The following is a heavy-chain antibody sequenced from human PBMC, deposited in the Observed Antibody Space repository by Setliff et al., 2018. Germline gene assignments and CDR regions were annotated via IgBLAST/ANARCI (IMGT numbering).Heavy chain of an antibody. J-gene: IGHJ3*02. CDR1: GYTFTSYD. Sequence: GASVKVSCKASGYTFTSYDINWVRQATGQGLEWMGWMNPNSGNTGYAQKFQGRVTMTRNTSISTAYMELSSLRSEDTAVYYCARGDFGSYFPLNAFDIWGQGTMVTVSS. CDR3: ARGDFGSYFPLNAFDI. V-gene: IGHV1-8*01. D-gene: IGHD3-10*01. CDR2: MNPNSGNT.